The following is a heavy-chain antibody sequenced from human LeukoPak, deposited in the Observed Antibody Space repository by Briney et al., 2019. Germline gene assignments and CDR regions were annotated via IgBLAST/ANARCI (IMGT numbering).Heavy chain of an antibody. J-gene: IGHJ4*02. V-gene: IGHV3-23*01. Sequence: GGSLRFSCAASGFTFSSYAMSWVRQAPGNGLEWVSAISGSGGSTYYADSVKGRFTISRDNSKNTLYLQMNSLRAEDTAVYYCAKKGPYYYDSSGYLHWGQGTLVTVSS. CDR3: AKKGPYYYDSSGYLH. CDR1: GFTFSSYA. CDR2: ISGSGGST. D-gene: IGHD3-22*01.